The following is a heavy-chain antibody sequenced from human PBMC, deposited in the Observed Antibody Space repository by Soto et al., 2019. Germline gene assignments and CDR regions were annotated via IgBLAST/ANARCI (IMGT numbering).Heavy chain of an antibody. CDR2: INHSGST. CDR1: GGSFSGYY. Sequence: QVQLQQWGAGLLKPSETLSLTCAVYGGSFSGYYWSWIRQPPGKGLEWIGEINHSGSTNYNPSLKSRVTISVDTSKNQFSLKLSSVTAADTAVYYCARDPYGDYVDYWGQGTLVTVSS. J-gene: IGHJ4*02. CDR3: ARDPYGDYVDY. V-gene: IGHV4-34*01. D-gene: IGHD4-17*01.